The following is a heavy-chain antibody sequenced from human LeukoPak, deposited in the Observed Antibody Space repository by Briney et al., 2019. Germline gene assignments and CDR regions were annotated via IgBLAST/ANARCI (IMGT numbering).Heavy chain of an antibody. D-gene: IGHD3-10*01. CDR1: GYTFTSFD. J-gene: IGHJ4*02. V-gene: IGHV1-8*01. Sequence: ASVKVSCKASGYTFTSFDINWVRQAPGQGLEWMDWMNPNSGNTGYAQKFQDRVTMTRNTSISTAYMELSSLRSEDTAVYYCARDMHQEGSFDYWGQGTLVTVSS. CDR3: ARDMHQEGSFDY. CDR2: MNPNSGNT.